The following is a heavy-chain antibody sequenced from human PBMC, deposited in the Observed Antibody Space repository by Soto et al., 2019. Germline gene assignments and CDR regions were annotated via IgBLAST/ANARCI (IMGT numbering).Heavy chain of an antibody. CDR3: ARDHHQAILTTRDLLWFGSLDV. D-gene: IGHD3-10*01. CDR1: GFTFSSYG. CDR2: IWYDGSNK. J-gene: IGHJ6*02. Sequence: QVQLVESGGGVVQPGRSLRLSCAASGFTFSSYGMHWVRQAPGKGLEWVAVIWYDGSNKYYADSVKGRFTISRDNSKNTRYLQMNSLRAEDTAVYYCARDHHQAILTTRDLLWFGSLDVWGQGTTVTVSS. V-gene: IGHV3-33*01.